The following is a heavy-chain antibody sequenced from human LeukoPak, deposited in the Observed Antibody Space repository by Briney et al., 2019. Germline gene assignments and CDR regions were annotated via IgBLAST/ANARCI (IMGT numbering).Heavy chain of an antibody. D-gene: IGHD5-12*01. V-gene: IGHV3-21*01. CDR2: ISSSSYI. Sequence: GGSLRLSCVASGFTFSSYSMNWVRQAPGKGLEWVSSISSSSYIYYADSVKGRFTISRDNAKNSLYLQMNSLRAEDTAVYYCARDIVATSGDAFDIWGQGTMVTVSS. CDR1: GFTFSSYS. J-gene: IGHJ3*02. CDR3: ARDIVATSGDAFDI.